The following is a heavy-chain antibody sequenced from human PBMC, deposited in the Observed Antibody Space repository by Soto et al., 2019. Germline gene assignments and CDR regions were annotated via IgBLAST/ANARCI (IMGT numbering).Heavy chain of an antibody. V-gene: IGHV1-24*01. Sequence: ASVKVSCKVSGYTLTELSMHWVRQAPGKGLEWMGGFDPEDGETIYAQKFQGRVTMTEDTSTDTAYMELSSLRSEDTAVYYCAITDSSGYYDHWFDPWGLGTPVTVSS. CDR3: AITDSSGYYDHWFDP. CDR1: GYTLTELS. CDR2: FDPEDGET. D-gene: IGHD3-22*01. J-gene: IGHJ5*02.